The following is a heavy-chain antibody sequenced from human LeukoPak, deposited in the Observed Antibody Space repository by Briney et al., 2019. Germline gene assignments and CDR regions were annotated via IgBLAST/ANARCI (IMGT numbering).Heavy chain of an antibody. CDR3: ATLDDYGDSNRVDY. CDR1: GFTFSTHW. Sequence: AGGSLRLSCAASGFTFSTHWMSWFRQAPGKGLEWVSAIGGSGVSTYYADSVKGRFTISRDNSKNALYLQMNSLRAEDTAVYYCATLDDYGDSNRVDYWGQGTLVTVSS. J-gene: IGHJ4*02. CDR2: IGGSGVST. V-gene: IGHV3-23*01. D-gene: IGHD4-17*01.